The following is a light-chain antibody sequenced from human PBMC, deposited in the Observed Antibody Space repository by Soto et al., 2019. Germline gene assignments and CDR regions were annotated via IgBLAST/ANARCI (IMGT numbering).Light chain of an antibody. Sequence: EIVLTQSPATLSLSPGERATLSCRASQSVSSYLAWYQQKPGQAPRLLIYDASNRATGIPARFSGSGSGTSFTLTISSLDPEDFAVYYCQQRSNWPLTLGQGTKLE. V-gene: IGKV3-11*01. CDR1: QSVSSY. J-gene: IGKJ2*01. CDR3: QQRSNWPLT. CDR2: DAS.